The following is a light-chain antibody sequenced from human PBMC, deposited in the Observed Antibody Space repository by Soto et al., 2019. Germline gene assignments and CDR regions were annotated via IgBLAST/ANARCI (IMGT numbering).Light chain of an antibody. CDR2: KAS. V-gene: IGKV1-5*03. CDR1: QSISSW. J-gene: IGKJ1*01. Sequence: VEMTQCPSTLSGSVVDRTTITCRASQSISSWLAWYQQKPGKAPKLLIYKASSLESGVPSRFSGSGSGTEFTLTVSSLQPEDIPAYFCPQYNIYWTFPEGTKLDI. CDR3: PQYNIYWT.